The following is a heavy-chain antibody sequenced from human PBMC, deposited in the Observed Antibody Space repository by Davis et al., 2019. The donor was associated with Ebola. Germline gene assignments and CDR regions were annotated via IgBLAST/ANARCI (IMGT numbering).Heavy chain of an antibody. CDR3: TRVIDGDYDGN. J-gene: IGHJ4*02. Sequence: PGGSLRLSCAASEFTFSSYGMHWVRQAPGKGLEWVAVIWYDGSNKYYADSVKGRFTISRDNAENTLYLQMNSLRVEDTAVYYCTRVIDGDYDGNWGQGTLVTVSS. D-gene: IGHD4-17*01. V-gene: IGHV3-33*08. CDR1: EFTFSSYG. CDR2: IWYDGSNK.